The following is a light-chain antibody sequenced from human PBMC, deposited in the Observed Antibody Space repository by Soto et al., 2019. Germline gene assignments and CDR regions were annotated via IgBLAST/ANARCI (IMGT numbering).Light chain of an antibody. CDR1: QSVSSSY. Sequence: EIVLTQSPGTLSLSPGERVTLSSRASQSVSSSYLAWYQQKPGQAPRLLLYGASSRATGIPDRFSGSGSGTDFPLTISRLEPEDFAVYYCQQHGSSPRTFGQGTKVEIE. V-gene: IGKV3-20*01. CDR3: QQHGSSPRT. J-gene: IGKJ1*01. CDR2: GAS.